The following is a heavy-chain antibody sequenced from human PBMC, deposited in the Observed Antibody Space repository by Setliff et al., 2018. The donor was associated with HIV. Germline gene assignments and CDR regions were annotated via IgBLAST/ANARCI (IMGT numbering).Heavy chain of an antibody. V-gene: IGHV4-38-2*02. CDR1: AYSIRNGYY. D-gene: IGHD6-19*01. CDR2: LYYDGNT. CDR3: ARETIRSGHPSEAGFDF. J-gene: IGHJ4*02. Sequence: SETLSLTCTVSAYSIRNGYYWGWIRQSPGKGLEWIGTLYYDGNTYYNPSLKSRVTMSVDTSKNQFSLNLNSVTAADTAVYYCARETIRSGHPSEAGFDFWGQGALVTVPQ.